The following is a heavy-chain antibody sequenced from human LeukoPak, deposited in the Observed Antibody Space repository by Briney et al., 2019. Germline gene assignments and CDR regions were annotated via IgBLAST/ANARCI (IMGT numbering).Heavy chain of an antibody. J-gene: IGHJ4*02. CDR3: ARERSGYRYGYFDY. CDR2: IYSGGIT. CDR1: GFNVSSDY. D-gene: IGHD5-18*01. Sequence: GGSLRLSCVASGFNVSSDYMSWVRQAPGKGVEWVSVIYSGGITYYADSVKGRFTISRDNSKNTLYLQMNSLRAEDTAVYFCARERSGYRYGYFDYWGQGTLVTVSS. V-gene: IGHV3-66*01.